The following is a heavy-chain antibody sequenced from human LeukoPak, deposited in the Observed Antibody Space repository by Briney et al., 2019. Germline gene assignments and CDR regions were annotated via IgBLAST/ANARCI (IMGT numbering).Heavy chain of an antibody. Sequence: IPIFVTANYAQNFQGRVTITADESTSTAYMELSSLRSEDTAVYYCARGPEYYYDSWFDPWGQGTLVTVSS. J-gene: IGHJ5*02. CDR3: ARGPEYYYDSWFDP. D-gene: IGHD3-22*01. CDR2: IPIFVTA. V-gene: IGHV1-69*01.